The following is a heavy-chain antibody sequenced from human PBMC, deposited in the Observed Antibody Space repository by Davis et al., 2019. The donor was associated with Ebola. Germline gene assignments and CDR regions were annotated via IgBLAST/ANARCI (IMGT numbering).Heavy chain of an antibody. CDR1: GGSISSYY. J-gene: IGHJ4*02. CDR2: IYYSGST. D-gene: IGHD4-17*01. Sequence: MPSETLSLTCTVSGGSISSYYWSWIRQPPGKGLEWIGYIYYSGSTYYNPSLKSRVTISVDTSKNQFSLKLSSVTAADTAVYYCARGSTVTTDYWGQGTLVTVSS. V-gene: IGHV4-59*01. CDR3: ARGSTVTTDY.